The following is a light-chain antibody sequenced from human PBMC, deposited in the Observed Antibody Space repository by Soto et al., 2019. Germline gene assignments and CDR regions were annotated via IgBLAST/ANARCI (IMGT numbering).Light chain of an antibody. CDR2: KAS. V-gene: IGKV1-5*03. CDR3: KVSASQPDR. Sequence: IRVKMSAVTVSVNIGDRVTITCLASQTISSWLAWYQQKPGKAPKLLIYKASTLKSGVPSRFSGSGSGTEFTLTISCLQPDDFARYCSKVSASQPDRFAQGTRLDTK. CDR1: QTISSW. J-gene: IGKJ1*01.